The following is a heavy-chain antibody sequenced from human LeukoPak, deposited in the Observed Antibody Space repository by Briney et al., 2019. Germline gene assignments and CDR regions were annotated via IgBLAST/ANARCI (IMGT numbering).Heavy chain of an antibody. CDR1: GGSFSGFY. CDR3: ARGLGEGYPDS. V-gene: IGHV4-34*01. CDR2: VNHSRGT. J-gene: IGHJ4*02. Sequence: PSETLSLTCAVHGGSFSGFYWTWMRQPPGKGPEWIGEVNHSRGTNYSPSLKSRVTISEDTSKNQFSLNLTSVTAADTAVYYCARGLGEGYPDSWGQGTLVTVSS. D-gene: IGHD5-24*01.